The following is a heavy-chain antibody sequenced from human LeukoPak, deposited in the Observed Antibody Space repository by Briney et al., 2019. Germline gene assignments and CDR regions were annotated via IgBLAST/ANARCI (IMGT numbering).Heavy chain of an antibody. Sequence: PLETLSLTCAVYGGSFSGYYWSWIRQPPGKGLEWIGEINHSGSTNYNPSLKSRVTISVDTSKNQFSLKLSSVTAADTAVYYCARASRIVVVIASYDYWGQGTLVTVSS. CDR1: GGSFSGYY. V-gene: IGHV4-34*01. CDR3: ARASRIVVVIASYDY. D-gene: IGHD2-21*01. CDR2: INHSGST. J-gene: IGHJ4*02.